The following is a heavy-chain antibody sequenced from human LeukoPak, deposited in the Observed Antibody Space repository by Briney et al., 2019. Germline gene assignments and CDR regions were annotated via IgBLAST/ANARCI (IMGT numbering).Heavy chain of an antibody. V-gene: IGHV3-23*01. D-gene: IGHD5-12*01. CDR2: VSGSGGST. J-gene: IGHJ4*02. CDR3: AKDLDIVATITGN. CDR1: GFTFSSYA. Sequence: GGSLRLSCAASGFTFSSYAMSWVRQAPGKGLEWVSGVSGSGGSTYYADSVKGRFTISRDNSKDTLYLQMNSLRAEDTAVYYCAKDLDIVATITGNWGQGTLVTVSS.